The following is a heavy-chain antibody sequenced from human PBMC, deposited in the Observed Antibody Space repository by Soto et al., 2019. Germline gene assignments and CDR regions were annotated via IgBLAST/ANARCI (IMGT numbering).Heavy chain of an antibody. D-gene: IGHD3-22*01. CDR2: ISYDGSHK. V-gene: IGHV3-30*18. CDR3: AKDRTSIYDSSGYYDDAFDI. J-gene: IGHJ3*02. Sequence: QLQLVESGGGVVQPGRSLRLSCAASGFTFSSYGMHWVRQAPGKGLEWVAVISYDGSHKYNADSVKGRFTISRDNCKNTLYLQMDSLRPEDTAVYYGAKDRTSIYDSSGYYDDAFDIWGQGTMVIVSS. CDR1: GFTFSSYG.